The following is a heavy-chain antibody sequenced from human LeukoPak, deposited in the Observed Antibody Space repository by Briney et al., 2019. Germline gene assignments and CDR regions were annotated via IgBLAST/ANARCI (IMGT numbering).Heavy chain of an antibody. J-gene: IGHJ3*01. V-gene: IGHV3-74*03. D-gene: IGHD5-24*01. CDR1: GFTFSSFW. CDR2: VSDDGSTT. Sequence: GGSLRLSCAASGFTFSSFWMHWVRQAPGKGLVWVSRVSDDGSTTTYADSVKGRFTISRDNAKNTLYLQMNSLRPEDTAVYYCARDASLQTGAFDVWGQGTMVTVSS. CDR3: ARDASLQTGAFDV.